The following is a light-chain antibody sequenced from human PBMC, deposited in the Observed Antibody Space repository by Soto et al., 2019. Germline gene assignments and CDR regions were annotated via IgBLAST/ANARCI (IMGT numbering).Light chain of an antibody. CDR1: SSNIGAGYG. CDR2: GNS. J-gene: IGLJ3*02. CDR3: QSYDSSLSGWV. V-gene: IGLV1-40*01. Sequence: QSVLTQPPSVSGAPGQRVTISCTGSSSNIGAGYGAHWYQQLPGTAPKLLIYGNSNRPSGVPDRFSGSKSGTSASLAITGLQAEDEAEYDCQSYDSSLSGWVFGGGTKLTVL.